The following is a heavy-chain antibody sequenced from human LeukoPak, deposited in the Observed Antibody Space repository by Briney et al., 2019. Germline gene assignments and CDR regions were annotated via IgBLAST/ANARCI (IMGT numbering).Heavy chain of an antibody. D-gene: IGHD6-19*01. CDR2: INHSGST. CDR3: ARSGYSSGWYDY. J-gene: IGHJ4*02. CDR1: GGSFSGYY. V-gene: IGHV4-34*01. Sequence: SETLSLTCAVYGGSFSGYYWSWIRQPPGKGLEWIGEINHSGSTNYNPSLKSRVTISVDTSKNQFSLKLSSVTAADTAVYYCARSGYSSGWYDYWDQGTLVTVSS.